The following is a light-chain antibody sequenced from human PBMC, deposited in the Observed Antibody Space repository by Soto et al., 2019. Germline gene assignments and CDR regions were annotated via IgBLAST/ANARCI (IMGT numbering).Light chain of an antibody. Sequence: EIVMTQSPATLSVSPGERATLSCRTSQSVTSNLAWYQQKPGQAPRLLIYGASTRATGIAARFSSNGSGTEFTLTISSLQSEDFAVYYCQQYNNWPLTFGGGTKVEI. CDR1: QSVTSN. J-gene: IGKJ4*01. CDR2: GAS. V-gene: IGKV3D-15*01. CDR3: QQYNNWPLT.